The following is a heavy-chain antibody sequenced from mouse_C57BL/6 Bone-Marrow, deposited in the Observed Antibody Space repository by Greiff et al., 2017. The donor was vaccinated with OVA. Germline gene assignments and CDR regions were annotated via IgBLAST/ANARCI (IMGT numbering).Heavy chain of an antibody. CDR3: TSYDYDGVYFDY. CDR2: IDPENGDT. V-gene: IGHV14-4*01. J-gene: IGHJ2*01. Sequence: VQLQQSGAELVRPGASVKLSCTASGFNIKDDYMHWVKQRPEQGLEWIGWIDPENGDTESASKFQGKATITADTSSNTAYLQLSSLTSEYTAVYYCTSYDYDGVYFDYWGQGTTLTVSS. CDR1: GFNIKDDY. D-gene: IGHD2-4*01.